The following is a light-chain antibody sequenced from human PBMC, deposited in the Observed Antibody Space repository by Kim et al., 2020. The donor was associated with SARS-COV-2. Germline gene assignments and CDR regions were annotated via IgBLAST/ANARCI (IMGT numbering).Light chain of an antibody. CDR3: QQYVGRPYT. V-gene: IGKV1-33*01. J-gene: IGKJ3*01. Sequence: GDTIPTSCPRNEHSQKFVSWYQHKEGGVPTLLIYAASFRATGTPSRFSGSGSRRHFSLAISDLQPADAATYYCQQYVGRPYTFGPGTKVDIK. CDR1: EHSQKF. CDR2: AAS.